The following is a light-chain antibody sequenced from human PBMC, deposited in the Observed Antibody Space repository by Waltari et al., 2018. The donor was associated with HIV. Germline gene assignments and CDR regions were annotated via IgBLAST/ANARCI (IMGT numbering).Light chain of an antibody. CDR3: QQYCRSPYT. Sequence: EIVLTQSPGTLSLSPGQRATPSCSASHSVSNNYLAWYQQKPGQVPTLLIYCASSRATGLSDRFSGSGSGTNFALTIRRLEFEDFAVYYCQQYCRSPYTFGQGTKLEIK. J-gene: IGKJ2*01. CDR2: CAS. CDR1: HSVSNNY. V-gene: IGKV3-20*01.